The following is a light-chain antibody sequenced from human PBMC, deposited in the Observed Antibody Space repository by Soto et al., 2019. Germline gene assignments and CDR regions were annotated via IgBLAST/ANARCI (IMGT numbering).Light chain of an antibody. CDR1: NSNVGNNT. CDR2: GND. V-gene: IGLV1-44*01. Sequence: QSVLTQPPSASGTPGQRVTIPFPGNNSNVGNNTVNWYQRFPGTPPRLLIEGNDQRPSGVPDRFSGSKSANSASLAISGLKSEDEADYYCAAWDDGLNGWLFGGGTKLTVL. J-gene: IGLJ3*02. CDR3: AAWDDGLNGWL.